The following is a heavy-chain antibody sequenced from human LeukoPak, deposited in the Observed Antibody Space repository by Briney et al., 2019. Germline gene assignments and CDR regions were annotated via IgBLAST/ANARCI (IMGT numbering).Heavy chain of an antibody. V-gene: IGHV4-59*01. CDR2: IYYSGST. CDR3: ARATWLPVGLYYYDSSGYYYYFDS. CDR1: GGSISSYY. Sequence: SETLSLTCTVSGGSISSYYWSWIRQPPGKGLEWIGYIYYSGSTNYNPSLKSRVTISVDTCKNQFSLKLSSVTAADTAVYYCARATWLPVGLYYYDSSGYYYYFDSWGQGTLVTVSS. J-gene: IGHJ4*02. D-gene: IGHD3-22*01.